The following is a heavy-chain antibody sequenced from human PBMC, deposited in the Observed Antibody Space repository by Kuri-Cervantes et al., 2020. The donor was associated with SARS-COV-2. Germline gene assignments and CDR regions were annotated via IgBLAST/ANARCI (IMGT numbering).Heavy chain of an antibody. Sequence: SVKVSCKASGYTFTGYYMHWVRQAPGQGLEWMGWINPNSGGTNYAQKFQGRVTMTRDTSISTAYMELRRLRSDDTAVYYCARFRITMRGFDPWGQGTLVTVSS. CDR3: ARFRITMRGFDP. CDR1: GYTFTGYY. D-gene: IGHD3-22*01. J-gene: IGHJ5*02. V-gene: IGHV1-2*02. CDR2: INPNSGGT.